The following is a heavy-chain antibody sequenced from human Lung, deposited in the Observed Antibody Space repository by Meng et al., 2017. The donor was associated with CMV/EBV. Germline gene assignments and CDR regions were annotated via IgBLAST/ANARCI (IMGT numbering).Heavy chain of an antibody. Sequence: EVQLVQSGGGVVQPGGCLRISCEASGFTVSSNYMAWVRQAPGKGLEWVSVLYAGGSAFYGDSVKGRFTISRDNSKNTLFLQMSSLRAEDTAVYYCARGPRSRPNAHYFNSWGQGTLVTVSS. CDR2: LYAGGSA. V-gene: IGHV3-66*01. CDR1: GFTVSSNY. CDR3: ARGPRSRPNAHYFNS. J-gene: IGHJ4*02.